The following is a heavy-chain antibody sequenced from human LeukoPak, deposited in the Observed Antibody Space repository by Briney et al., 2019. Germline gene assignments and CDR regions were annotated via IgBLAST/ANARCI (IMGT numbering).Heavy chain of an antibody. CDR3: AKDGEDCSGGSCYPYYYYYYMDV. CDR1: GFTFSSYA. J-gene: IGHJ6*03. V-gene: IGHV3-23*01. Sequence: PGGSLRLSCAASGFTFSSYAMSWVRQAPGKGLEWVSAISGSGGSTYYADSVKGRLTISRDNSKNTLYPQMNSLRAEDTAVYYCAKDGEDCSGGSCYPYYYYYYMDVWGKGTTVTVSS. D-gene: IGHD2-15*01. CDR2: ISGSGGST.